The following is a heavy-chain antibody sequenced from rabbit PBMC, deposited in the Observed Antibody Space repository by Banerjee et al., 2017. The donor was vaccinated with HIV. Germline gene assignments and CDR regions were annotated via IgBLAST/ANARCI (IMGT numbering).Heavy chain of an antibody. D-gene: IGHD6-1*01. CDR3: ARIYVGYNGYDYGNL. V-gene: IGHV1S40*01. Sequence: QSLEESGGDLVKPGASLTLTCTASGFSFSSSYYMCWVRQAPGKGLEWIACIYTSSSATTYYASWAKGRFTISKTSSTTVTLQMTSLTAADTATYFCARIYVGYNGYDYGNLWGPGTLVTVS. CDR1: GFSFSSSYY. J-gene: IGHJ4*01. CDR2: IYTSSSATT.